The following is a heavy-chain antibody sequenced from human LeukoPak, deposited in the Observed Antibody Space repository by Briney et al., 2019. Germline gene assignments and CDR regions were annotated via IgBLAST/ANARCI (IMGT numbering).Heavy chain of an antibody. V-gene: IGHV3-30-3*01. Sequence: PGRSLRLFCAASGFTFSTYAIHWVRQAPGKGLEWVAVISLDGINNYYADSVKGRFTISRDNSKNTLYLQMNSLRVDDTAVYYCAREPFDIWGQGTMVTVSS. CDR1: GFTFSTYA. CDR2: ISLDGINN. J-gene: IGHJ3*02. CDR3: AREPFDI.